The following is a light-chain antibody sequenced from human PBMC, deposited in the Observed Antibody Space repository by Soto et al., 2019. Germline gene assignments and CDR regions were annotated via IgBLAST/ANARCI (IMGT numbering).Light chain of an antibody. CDR2: AAT. Sequence: QLTQSPSSLSASIGDIVIITCRATQAISRYLAWYQQKPGAAPKLLIYAATTLQSGVPSRFSGAASGTEFTLIISNLQSDDFATYYCQQLNSYEFGQGTKVDI. CDR3: QQLNSYE. V-gene: IGKV1-9*01. CDR1: QAISRY. J-gene: IGKJ1*01.